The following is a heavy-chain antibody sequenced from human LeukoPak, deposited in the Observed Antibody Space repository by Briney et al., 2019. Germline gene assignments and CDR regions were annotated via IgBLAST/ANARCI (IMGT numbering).Heavy chain of an antibody. D-gene: IGHD1-1*01. CDR2: IFYRGST. V-gene: IGHV4-39*07. CDR3: ARDRWNDVLFDY. CDR1: GGSISTSRYQ. Sequence: SETLSLTCNVSGGSISTSRYQWGWIRQPPGKGLEWVGNIFYRGSTYYNPSLRSRVTISVDTSKNQFSLKLTSVTAADTAVYYCARDRWNDVLFDYWAREPWSPSPQ. J-gene: IGHJ4*02.